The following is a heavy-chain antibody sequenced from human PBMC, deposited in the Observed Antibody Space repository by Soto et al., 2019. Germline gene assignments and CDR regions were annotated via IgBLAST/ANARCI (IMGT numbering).Heavy chain of an antibody. CDR1: GYTFTSYA. CDR2: INAGNGNT. CDR3: ARDHELGVRGYGYYYYYMDV. D-gene: IGHD3-10*01. J-gene: IGHJ6*03. Sequence: ASVKVSCKASGYTFTSYAMHWVRQAPGQRLEWMGWINAGNGNTKYSQKFQGRVTITRDTSASTAYMELSSLRSEDTAVYYCARDHELGVRGYGYYYYYMDVWGKGTTVTVSS. V-gene: IGHV1-3*01.